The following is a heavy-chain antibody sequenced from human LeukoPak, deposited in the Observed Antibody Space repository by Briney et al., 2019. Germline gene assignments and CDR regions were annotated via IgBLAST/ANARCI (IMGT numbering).Heavy chain of an antibody. Sequence: PSETLSLTCTVSGGSISSSSYYWGWIRQPPGKGLEWIGSIYYSGSTYYNPSLKSRVTISVDTSKNQFSLRLTSVTAADTAVYYCAREGSGSYGFDYWGQGTLVTVSS. CDR1: GGSISSSSYY. J-gene: IGHJ4*02. CDR3: AREGSGSYGFDY. V-gene: IGHV4-39*07. CDR2: IYYSGST. D-gene: IGHD3-10*01.